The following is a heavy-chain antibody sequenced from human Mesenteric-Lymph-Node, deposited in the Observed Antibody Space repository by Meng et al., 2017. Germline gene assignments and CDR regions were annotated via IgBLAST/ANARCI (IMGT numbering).Heavy chain of an antibody. CDR3: ARGRRDYCGMDV. J-gene: IGHJ6*02. V-gene: IGHV3-21*01. Sequence: GESLKISCAASGFTFSSHSMNWVRQAPGKGLEWVSSIMSSTSDAYYADSVKGRFTISRDDAKNSLYLQMNSLRAEDTAVYYCARGRRDYCGMDVWGQGTTVTVSS. CDR2: IMSSTSDA. CDR1: GFTFSSHS.